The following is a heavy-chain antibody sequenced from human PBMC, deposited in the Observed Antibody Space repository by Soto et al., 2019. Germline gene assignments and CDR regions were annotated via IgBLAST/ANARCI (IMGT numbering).Heavy chain of an antibody. CDR1: GASITSYF. CDR3: ARDHKEAFDI. Sequence: SETLSLTCTVSGASITSYFLNWIRQAPGKGLEWIGYMYFNESTNYNPSLKSRVMMSLDTSKSLFSLKLNSVTAADTAIYYCARDHKEAFDIWGQGTPVTVSS. V-gene: IGHV4-59*01. CDR2: MYFNEST. J-gene: IGHJ3*02.